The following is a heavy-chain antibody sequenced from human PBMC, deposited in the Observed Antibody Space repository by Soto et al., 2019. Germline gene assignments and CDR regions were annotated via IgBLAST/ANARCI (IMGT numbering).Heavy chain of an antibody. CDR3: ARDRDIVVVPAGDY. J-gene: IGHJ4*02. V-gene: IGHV1-8*01. D-gene: IGHD2-2*01. Sequence: GASVKVSCKASGYTFTSYDINWVRQATGQGLEWMGWMNPNSGNTGYAQKLQGRVTMTTNTSISTAYMELRSLRSDDTAVYYCARDRDIVVVPAGDYWGQGTLVTVSS. CDR2: MNPNSGNT. CDR1: GYTFTSYD.